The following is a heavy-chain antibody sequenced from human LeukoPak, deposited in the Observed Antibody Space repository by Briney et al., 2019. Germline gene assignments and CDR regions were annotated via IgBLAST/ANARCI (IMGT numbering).Heavy chain of an antibody. V-gene: IGHV1-69*04. D-gene: IGHD4-17*01. CDR3: ARDAGDYGDYYFDY. CDR2: IIPILAIA. Sequence: SVKVSCKASGGTFSSYAISWVRQAPGQGLEWMGRIIPILAIANYAQKFQGRVTITADKSTSTAYMELSSLRSEDTAVCYCARDAGDYGDYYFDYWGQGTLVTVSS. J-gene: IGHJ4*02. CDR1: GGTFSSYA.